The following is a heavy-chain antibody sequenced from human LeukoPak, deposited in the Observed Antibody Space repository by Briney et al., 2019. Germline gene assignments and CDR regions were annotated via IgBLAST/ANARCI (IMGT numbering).Heavy chain of an antibody. J-gene: IGHJ4*02. D-gene: IGHD6-19*01. V-gene: IGHV3-9*01. CDR3: AKDMGSSGWYLSFDY. CDR2: ISWNSGSI. Sequence: GRSLRLSCAASGFTFGDYAMHWVRQAPGKGLEWVSGISWNSGSIGYADSVKGRFTISRDNAKNSLYLQMNSLRAEDTALYYCAKDMGSSGWYLSFDYWGQGTLVTVSS. CDR1: GFTFGDYA.